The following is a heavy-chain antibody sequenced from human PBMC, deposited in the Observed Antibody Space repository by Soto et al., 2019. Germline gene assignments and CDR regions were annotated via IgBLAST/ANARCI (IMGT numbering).Heavy chain of an antibody. Sequence: GGSLRLSCAASGFTFSSYAMHWVRQAPGKGLEWVAVISYDGSNKYYADSVKGRFTISRDNSKNTLYLQMNSLRGEDTAVYYCARETEAFDCWGQGTLVTVSS. D-gene: IGHD1-1*01. CDR3: ARETEAFDC. V-gene: IGHV3-30-3*01. J-gene: IGHJ4*02. CDR2: ISYDGSNK. CDR1: GFTFSSYA.